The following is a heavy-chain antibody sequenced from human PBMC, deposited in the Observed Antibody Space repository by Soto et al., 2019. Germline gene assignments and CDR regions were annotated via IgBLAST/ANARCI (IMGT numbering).Heavy chain of an antibody. CDR2: ISAYNGNT. CDR1: GYTFTSYG. CDR3: ASALYCSGGRCSFDP. D-gene: IGHD2-15*01. V-gene: IGHV1-18*01. Sequence: GASVKVSCKASGYTFTSYGISWVRQAPGQGLEWMGWISAYNGNTNYAQKLQGRVTMTTDTSTSTAYMELRSLRSDDTAVYYCASALYCSGGRCSFDPWGQGTLVTVSS. J-gene: IGHJ5*02.